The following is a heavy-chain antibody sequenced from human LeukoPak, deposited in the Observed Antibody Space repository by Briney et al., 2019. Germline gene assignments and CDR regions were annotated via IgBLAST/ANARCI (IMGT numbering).Heavy chain of an antibody. CDR1: GFTFSSYW. D-gene: IGHD6-13*01. CDR2: IRQDGGEK. J-gene: IGHJ4*01. Sequence: GGSLRLSCAVSGFTFSSYWMNWVRQAPGKGLEWVASIRQDGGEKSYVDSVKGRFTMSRDNTKNSLYLLMSSLRAEDTAVYYCARDGTAAGLYFDLWGQGTLVTVSS. CDR3: ARDGTAAGLYFDL. V-gene: IGHV3-7*01.